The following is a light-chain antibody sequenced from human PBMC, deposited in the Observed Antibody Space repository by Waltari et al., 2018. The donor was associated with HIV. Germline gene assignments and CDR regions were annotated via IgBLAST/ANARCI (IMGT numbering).Light chain of an antibody. CDR1: QSVSSN. Sequence: EIVMTQSPATLSVSPGERATLSCRASQSVSSNLAWYLQKPGQDPRLLVAGASTRATGIPARFSGSGSGTEFTLTISSLQSEDFAVYYCQQYYDWPSFGQGTRLEIK. CDR3: QQYYDWPS. J-gene: IGKJ5*01. V-gene: IGKV3-15*01. CDR2: GAS.